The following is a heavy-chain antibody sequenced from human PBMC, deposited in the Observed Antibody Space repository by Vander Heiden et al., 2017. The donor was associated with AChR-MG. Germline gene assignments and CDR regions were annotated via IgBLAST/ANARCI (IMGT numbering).Heavy chain of an antibody. V-gene: IGHV3-73*01. J-gene: IGHJ3*02. CDR1: GFTFSGSA. Sequence: EVQLVESGGGLVQPGGSLILSCAASGFTFSGSAMHWVRPAAGKGREWVGRIRTKANNYATAYAASVKGRFTISRDDSKNTAYLQMNSLKTEDTAVYYCTRRNYGDYGGSDAFDIWGQGTMVTVSS. CDR2: IRTKANNYAT. D-gene: IGHD4-17*01. CDR3: TRRNYGDYGGSDAFDI.